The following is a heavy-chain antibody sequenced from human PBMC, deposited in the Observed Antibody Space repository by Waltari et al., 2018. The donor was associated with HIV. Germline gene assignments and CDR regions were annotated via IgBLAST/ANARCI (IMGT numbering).Heavy chain of an antibody. CDR2: ITPFNGNT. CDR1: GYTVTYRH. Sequence: QMQLVQSGAEVKKTGSSVKVSCKASGYTVTYRHLHWVRQAPGQALEWMGWITPFNGNTNYAQKFQDRVTITRDRSMSTAYMELSSLRSEDTAMYYCARSLYDSSGGGEKNPLKNDAFDIWGQGTMVTVSS. CDR3: ARSLYDSSGGGEKNPLKNDAFDI. D-gene: IGHD3-22*01. V-gene: IGHV1-45*02. J-gene: IGHJ3*02.